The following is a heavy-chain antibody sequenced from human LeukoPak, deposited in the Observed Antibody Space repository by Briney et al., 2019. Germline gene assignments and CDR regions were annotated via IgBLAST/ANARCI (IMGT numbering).Heavy chain of an antibody. V-gene: IGHV4-59*01. CDR1: GGSITNYY. CDR2: IYNTGGT. J-gene: IGHJ4*02. Sequence: PSETLSLTCTVSGGSITNYYWNWIRQPPGKGLEWIGYIYNTGGTDYNPSLKSRVTFSVETSKNQFSLKLSSVTAADTAVYYCARGSPEHSSILQKWGQGTLVTVSS. CDR3: ARGSPEHSSILQK. D-gene: IGHD1/OR15-1a*01.